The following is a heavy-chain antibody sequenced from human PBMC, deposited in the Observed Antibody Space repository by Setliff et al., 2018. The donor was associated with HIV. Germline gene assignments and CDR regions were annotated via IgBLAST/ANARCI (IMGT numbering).Heavy chain of an antibody. J-gene: IGHJ4*02. CDR2: VYYSGTT. D-gene: IGHD3-3*01. V-gene: IGHV4-39*01. CDR3: ARHGLQYYDFWSGHPGGDTVGYFDY. CDR1: GGSVNSSRYY. Sequence: SETLSLTCIVSGGSVNSSRYYWGWVRQPPGKGLEWIGSVYYSGTTYYNPSLKSRVTISAGTSKTQFSLKLSSVTAADTAVYYCARHGLQYYDFWSGHPGGDTVGYFDYWGPGTLVTVSS.